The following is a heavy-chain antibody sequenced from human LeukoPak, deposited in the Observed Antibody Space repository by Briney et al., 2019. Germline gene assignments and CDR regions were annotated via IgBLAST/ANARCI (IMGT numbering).Heavy chain of an antibody. CDR2: IYYSGST. Sequence: SQTLSLTCTVSGGSISSGGYYWSWIRQHPGKGLEWIGYIYYSGSTYYNPSLKSRVTISVGTSKNQFSLKLSSVTAADTAVYYCASVPPSHNWFDPWGQGTLVTVSS. CDR1: GGSISSGGYY. V-gene: IGHV4-31*03. J-gene: IGHJ5*02. CDR3: ASVPPSHNWFDP. D-gene: IGHD2-2*01.